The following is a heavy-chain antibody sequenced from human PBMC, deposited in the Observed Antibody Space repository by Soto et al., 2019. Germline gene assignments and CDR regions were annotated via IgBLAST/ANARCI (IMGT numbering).Heavy chain of an antibody. CDR3: ERGGRGYYYYYGMDV. CDR1: GGSFSGYY. D-gene: IGHD1-26*01. CDR2: INHSGST. V-gene: IGHV4-34*01. J-gene: IGHJ6*02. Sequence: PSETLSLTCAVYGGSFSGYYWSWIRQPPGKGLEWIGEINHSGSTNYNPSLKSRVTISVDTSKNQFSLKLSSVTAADTAVYYCERGGRGYYYYYGMDVWGQGTTVTVYS.